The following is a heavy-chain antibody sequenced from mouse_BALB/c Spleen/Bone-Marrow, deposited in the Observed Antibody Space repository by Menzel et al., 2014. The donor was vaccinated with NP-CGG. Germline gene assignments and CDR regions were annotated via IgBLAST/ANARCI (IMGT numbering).Heavy chain of an antibody. D-gene: IGHD3-3*01. V-gene: IGHV3-8*02. CDR1: GDSITSGY. Sequence: EVKVEESGPSLVKPSQTLSLTCSFTGDSITSGYWDWIRKVPGNKLEHMGYISNSGSTYYNPSLKSRISITRVTSKNQCYLPLNSVTTECAATYYCAGWGFAYWGQGTLVTVSA. CDR3: AGWGFAY. CDR2: ISNSGST. J-gene: IGHJ3*01.